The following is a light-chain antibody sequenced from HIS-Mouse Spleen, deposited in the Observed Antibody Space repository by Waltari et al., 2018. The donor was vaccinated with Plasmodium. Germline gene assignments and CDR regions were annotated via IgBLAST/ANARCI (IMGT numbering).Light chain of an antibody. Sequence: SSELTQPPSVSVSPGQTARNTCSGDALPKKYAYWYQQNSGQAPVLVIYEDSKRPSGIPERFSGSSSGTMATLTISGAQVEDEADYYCYSTDSSGNHRVFGGGTKLTVL. J-gene: IGLJ3*02. CDR2: EDS. V-gene: IGLV3-10*01. CDR1: ALPKKY. CDR3: YSTDSSGNHRV.